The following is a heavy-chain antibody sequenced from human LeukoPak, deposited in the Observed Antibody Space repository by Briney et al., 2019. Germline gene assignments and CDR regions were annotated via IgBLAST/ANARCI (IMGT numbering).Heavy chain of an antibody. CDR3: AKDRDDGFDI. CDR1: GFTLSTYG. Sequence: QPGTSLRLSCAASGFTLSTYGMHWVRQAPGKGLEGVAVMSSHGSNKYYAGSVKGRFTISRDNSKNPLHLQMNSLRTEDTAVYYCAKDRDDGFDIWGQGTMVSVSS. CDR2: MSSHGSNK. J-gene: IGHJ3*02. V-gene: IGHV3-30*18.